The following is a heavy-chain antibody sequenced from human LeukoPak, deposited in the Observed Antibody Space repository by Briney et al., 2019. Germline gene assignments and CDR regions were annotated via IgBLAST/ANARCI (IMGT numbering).Heavy chain of an antibody. Sequence: GGSLRLSCAASGFTFSSFGMHWVRQAPGQGLEWVAFILYDGTNKYYADSVKGRFTISRDNSKNTLYLQLNSLRPEDAAIYYCALIHWGWDYWGRGTPVTVSS. J-gene: IGHJ4*02. V-gene: IGHV3-30*02. CDR3: ALIHWGWDY. CDR1: GFTFSSFG. D-gene: IGHD3-16*01. CDR2: ILYDGTNK.